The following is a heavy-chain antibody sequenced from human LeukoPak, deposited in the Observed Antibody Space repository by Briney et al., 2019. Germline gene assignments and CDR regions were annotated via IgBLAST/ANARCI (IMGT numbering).Heavy chain of an antibody. V-gene: IGHV3-23*01. J-gene: IGHJ6*03. Sequence: GGSLRLSCAASGFTFSDYYMSWVRQAPGKGLEWVSAISGSGGSTYYADSVKGLFTISRDNSKNTLYLQMNSLRAEDTAVYYCAKDGVVLRFLEWTYYYYYMDVWGKGTTVTVSS. CDR1: GFTFSDYY. CDR3: AKDGVVLRFLEWTYYYYYMDV. CDR2: ISGSGGST. D-gene: IGHD3-3*01.